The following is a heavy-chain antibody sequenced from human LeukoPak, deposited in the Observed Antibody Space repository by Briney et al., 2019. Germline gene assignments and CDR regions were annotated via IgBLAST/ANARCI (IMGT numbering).Heavy chain of an antibody. Sequence: SVKVSCXASGGTFSSYAISWVRQAPGQGLAWMGGIIPIFGTANYAQKFQSRVTITTDESTSTAYMELSSLRSEDTAVYYCARDVRVGYDSSGYPLDYWGQGTLVTVSS. CDR3: ARDVRVGYDSSGYPLDY. CDR2: IIPIFGTA. D-gene: IGHD3-22*01. J-gene: IGHJ4*02. CDR1: GGTFSSYA. V-gene: IGHV1-69*05.